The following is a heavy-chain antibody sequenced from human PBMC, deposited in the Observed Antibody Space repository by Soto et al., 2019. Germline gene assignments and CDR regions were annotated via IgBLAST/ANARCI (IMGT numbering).Heavy chain of an antibody. CDR2: INAGYGNT. Sequence: AAVKVSCKASGYTFSSYAMHWVRQAPGQRLEWMGWINAGYGNTKSSQKFQDRVTISRDTSASTAYMELTSLRSEDTAVYYCARDTGDGTFDFWGQGTLVTVSS. D-gene: IGHD7-27*01. CDR1: GYTFSSYA. J-gene: IGHJ4*02. CDR3: ARDTGDGTFDF. V-gene: IGHV1-3*01.